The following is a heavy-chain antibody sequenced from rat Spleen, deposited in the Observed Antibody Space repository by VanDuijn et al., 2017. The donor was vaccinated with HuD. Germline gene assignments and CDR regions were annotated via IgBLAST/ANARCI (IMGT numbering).Heavy chain of an antibody. CDR1: GDSITNAYR. CDR2: INSAGST. D-gene: IGHD1-10*01. CDR3: ARYTATISFDY. Sequence: EVQLQESGPGLVKPSQSLSLTCSVTGDSITNAYRWNWIRKFPGNKLEWMGYINSAGSTIYNPSLNSRISISRDTSKNQFFLQVNSVTPEDAATYYCARYTATISFDYWGQGVMVTVSS. J-gene: IGHJ2*01. V-gene: IGHV3-3*01.